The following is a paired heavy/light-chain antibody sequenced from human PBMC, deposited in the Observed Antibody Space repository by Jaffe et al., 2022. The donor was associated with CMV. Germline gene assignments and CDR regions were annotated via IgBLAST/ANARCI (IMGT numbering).Light chain of an antibody. CDR1: QGIRSW. V-gene: IGKV1-12*01. Sequence: DIQMTQSPSSVSASVGDRVTITCRASQGIRSWLAWYQQKPGKAPKLLIYGASNLQVGVPSRFSGSGSGTDFTLTIRNLQPEDFATYYCQQADSFPFSFGGGTRVEI. CDR3: QQADSFPFS. J-gene: IGKJ4*01. CDR2: GAS.
Heavy chain of an antibody. CDR2: IHYSAGS. D-gene: IGHD3-22*01. CDR1: GSSVSSTSYY. Sequence: QLQLQESGPGMVKPSETLSLTCTVSGSSVSSTSYYWGWIRQPPGKGLEWIGAIHYSAGSFYKSSLQSRLTISVDTSENQFSLKLGSVTAADTATYFCASYFYDNNVYADYWGQGTLVTVSS. CDR3: ASYFYDNNVYADY. V-gene: IGHV4-39*01. J-gene: IGHJ4*02.